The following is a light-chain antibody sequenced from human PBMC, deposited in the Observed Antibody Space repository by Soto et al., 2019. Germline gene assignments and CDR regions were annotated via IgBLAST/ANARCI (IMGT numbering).Light chain of an antibody. Sequence: LSLSPGERATLSCRASQSVDSNYFAWYQQKPGQAPRLLLYGTSYRATGIPDRFSGSGSGTDFTLTISRLEPEDFAVYYCQQYGSIPRTFGRGTKVDIK. V-gene: IGKV3-20*01. CDR3: QQYGSIPRT. J-gene: IGKJ1*01. CDR1: QSVDSNY. CDR2: GTS.